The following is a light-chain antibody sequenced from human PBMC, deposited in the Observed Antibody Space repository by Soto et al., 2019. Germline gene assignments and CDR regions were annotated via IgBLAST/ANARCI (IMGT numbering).Light chain of an antibody. V-gene: IGLV2-14*03. CDR2: DVS. CDR3: SSYTSSSTLSTYV. Sequence: QSVLTQPASVTGSPGQSITILCTGTSSDVGGYNYVSWYQHHPGKAPKLMIYDVSNRPSGVSNRFSGSKSGNTASLIISGLQAEDEADYYCSSYTSSSTLSTYVFGTGTKVTVL. CDR1: SSDVGGYNY. J-gene: IGLJ1*01.